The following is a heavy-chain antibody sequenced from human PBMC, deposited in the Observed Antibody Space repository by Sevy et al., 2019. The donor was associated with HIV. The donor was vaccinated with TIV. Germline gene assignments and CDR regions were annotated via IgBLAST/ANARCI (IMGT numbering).Heavy chain of an antibody. D-gene: IGHD2-8*01. Sequence: GGSLRLSCAASGFTFDDYAMHWVRQAPGKGLEWVSGISWNSGSIGYADSVKGRFTISRDNAKNSLYLQMNSLRAEDTALYYCAKDNGYCTNGVCYTSYYYYGMDVWGQGTTVTVSS. CDR2: ISWNSGSI. V-gene: IGHV3-9*01. J-gene: IGHJ6*02. CDR1: GFTFDDYA. CDR3: AKDNGYCTNGVCYTSYYYYGMDV.